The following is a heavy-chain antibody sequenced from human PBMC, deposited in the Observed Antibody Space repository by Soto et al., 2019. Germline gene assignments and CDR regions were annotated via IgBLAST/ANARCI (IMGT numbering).Heavy chain of an antibody. Sequence: PGGSLRLSCAASGFTFSSYGMHWVRQAPGKGLEWVAVISYDGSNKYYADSVKGRFTISRDNSKNTLYLQMNSLRAEDTAVYYCAKDKYGGHIVVVTATIDYWGQGTLGTLS. CDR1: GFTFSSYG. CDR2: ISYDGSNK. CDR3: AKDKYGGHIVVVTATIDY. D-gene: IGHD2-21*02. J-gene: IGHJ4*02. V-gene: IGHV3-30*18.